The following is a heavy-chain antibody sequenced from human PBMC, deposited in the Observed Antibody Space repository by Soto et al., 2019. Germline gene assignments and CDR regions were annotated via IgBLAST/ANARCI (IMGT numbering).Heavy chain of an antibody. Sequence: QVQLVESGGGVVQPGRSLRLSCAASGFTFSSYGMHWVRQAPGKGLEWVAVISYDGSNKYYADSVKGRFTISRDNSKNTLYQQMNRLRAEHTAVYYCAKDGGPGNYYDSSGDRLYWYFDLWGRGTLVTVSS. CDR3: AKDGGPGNYYDSSGDRLYWYFDL. V-gene: IGHV3-30*18. CDR2: ISYDGSNK. D-gene: IGHD3-22*01. CDR1: GFTFSSYG. J-gene: IGHJ2*01.